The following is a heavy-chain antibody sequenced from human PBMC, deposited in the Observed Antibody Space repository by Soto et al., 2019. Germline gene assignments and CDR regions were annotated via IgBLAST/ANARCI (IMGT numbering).Heavy chain of an antibody. CDR2: ISGSGGST. V-gene: IGHV3-23*01. CDR1: GFTFSSYA. Sequence: GGSLRLSCAASGFTFSSYAMSWVRQAPGKVLEWVSAISGSGGSTYYADSVKGRFTISRDNSKNTLYLQMNSLRAEDTAVYYCAKDLRRQQLVPHWGQGTLVTVSS. J-gene: IGHJ4*02. D-gene: IGHD6-13*01. CDR3: AKDLRRQQLVPH.